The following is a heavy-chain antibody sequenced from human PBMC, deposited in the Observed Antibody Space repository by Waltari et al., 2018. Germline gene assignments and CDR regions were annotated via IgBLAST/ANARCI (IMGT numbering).Heavy chain of an antibody. Sequence: QVQLQQWGAGLLKPSETLSLTCAVYGGSFSGYYWSWIRQPPGKGLAWIGEINHSGSTNYNPSLKSRVTISVDTSKNQFSLKLSSVTTADTAVYYCARGFPPLIDCPDYWGQGTLVIVSS. CDR1: GGSFSGYY. J-gene: IGHJ4*02. CDR2: INHSGST. V-gene: IGHV4-34*01. CDR3: ARGFPPLIDCPDY. D-gene: IGHD2-21*02.